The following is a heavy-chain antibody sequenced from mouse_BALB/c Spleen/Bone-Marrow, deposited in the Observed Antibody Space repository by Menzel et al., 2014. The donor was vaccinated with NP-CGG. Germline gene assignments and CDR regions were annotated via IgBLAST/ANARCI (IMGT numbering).Heavy chain of an antibody. J-gene: IGHJ4*01. V-gene: IGHV1-82*01. CDR1: GHAFSSSW. CDR3: ASNYYGSSYAMDY. Sequence: VQLQQSGPELVKPGASVKISCKASGHAFSSSWMNWVKQRPGQGLEWIGRIYPGDGDTNYNGKFKGKATLTADKSSSTAYMQLSSLTSVDSAVYFCASNYYGSSYAMDYWGQGTSVTVSS. CDR2: IYPGDGDT. D-gene: IGHD1-1*01.